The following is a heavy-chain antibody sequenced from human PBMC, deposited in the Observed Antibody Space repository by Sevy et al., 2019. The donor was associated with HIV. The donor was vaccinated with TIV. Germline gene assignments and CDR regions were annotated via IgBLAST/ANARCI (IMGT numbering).Heavy chain of an antibody. V-gene: IGHV4-31*03. CDR2: IYYTGST. J-gene: IGHJ2*01. CDR3: ARGDTVLPTGGFDL. CDR1: GGSINSDDSY. D-gene: IGHD2-8*02. Sequence: SETLSLTCIASGGSINSDDSYWTWIRQHPGKGLEWIGYIYYTGSTYYNPSLESRVTISIDTSKNHFSLKLSSVTAADTAVYYCARGDTVLPTGGFDLWGRGTLVTVSS.